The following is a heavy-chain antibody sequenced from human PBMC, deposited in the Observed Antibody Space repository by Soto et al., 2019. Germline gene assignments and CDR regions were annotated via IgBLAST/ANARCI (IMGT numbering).Heavy chain of an antibody. D-gene: IGHD4-17*01. CDR1: GFTVSSNY. V-gene: IGHV3-53*01. CDR2: IYSGGTT. J-gene: IGHJ3*02. CDR3: ARDLPPENTGHAFDI. Sequence: PGGSLRLSCVASGFTVSSNYMTWVRQAPGEGLEWLSLIYSGGTTYYAYSVKGRFTISRDKSENTLYLQMNSLTTEDTAVYYCARDLPPENTGHAFDIWGQGIMVTVSS.